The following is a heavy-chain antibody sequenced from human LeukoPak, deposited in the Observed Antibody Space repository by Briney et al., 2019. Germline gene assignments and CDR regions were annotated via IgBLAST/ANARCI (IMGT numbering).Heavy chain of an antibody. J-gene: IGHJ5*02. CDR1: GGSISSSSYY. Sequence: SETLSLTCTVSGGSISSSSYYWGWIRQPPGKGLEWIGSIYYSGSTYYNPSLKSRVTISVDTSKNQFSLELSSVTAADTAVYYCARRLLWFGDPRGWFDPWGQGTLVTVSS. V-gene: IGHV4-39*01. D-gene: IGHD3-10*01. CDR2: IYYSGST. CDR3: ARRLLWFGDPRGWFDP.